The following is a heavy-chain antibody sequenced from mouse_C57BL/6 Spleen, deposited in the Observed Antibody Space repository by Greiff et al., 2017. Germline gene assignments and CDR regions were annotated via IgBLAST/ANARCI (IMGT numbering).Heavy chain of an antibody. Sequence: DVMLVESGGGLVKPGGSLKLSCAASGFTFSDYGMHWVRQAPEKGLEWVAYISSGSSTIYYADTVKGRFTISRDNAKNTLFLQMTSLRSEDTAMYYCARNAYDGYYVAWFAYWGQGTLVTVSA. CDR2: ISSGSSTI. CDR3: ARNAYDGYYVAWFAY. D-gene: IGHD2-3*01. CDR1: GFTFSDYG. J-gene: IGHJ3*01. V-gene: IGHV5-17*01.